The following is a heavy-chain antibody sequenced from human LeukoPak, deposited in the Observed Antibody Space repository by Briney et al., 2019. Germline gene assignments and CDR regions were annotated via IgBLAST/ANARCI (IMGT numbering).Heavy chain of an antibody. CDR1: GGSISSSSYY. V-gene: IGHV4-39*07. Sequence: SETLSLTCTVSGGSISSSSYYWGWIRQPPGKGLEWIGSIYYSGSTYYNPSLKSRVTISVDTSKNQFSLKLSSVTAADTAVYYCASIARPGRYFDWYPIYYYYYMDVWGKGTTVTVSS. J-gene: IGHJ6*03. CDR2: IYYSGST. CDR3: ASIARPGRYFDWYPIYYYYYMDV. D-gene: IGHD3-9*01.